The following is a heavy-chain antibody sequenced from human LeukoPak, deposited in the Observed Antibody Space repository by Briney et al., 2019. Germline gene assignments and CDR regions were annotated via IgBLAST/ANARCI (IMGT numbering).Heavy chain of an antibody. J-gene: IGHJ3*02. CDR2: MNPNSGNT. V-gene: IGHV1-8*02. CDR3: ARSSGWYGYAFDI. D-gene: IGHD6-19*01. Sequence: ASVKVSCKASGYTFTGYYMHWVRQATGQGLEWMGWMNPNSGNTGYAQKFQGRVTMTRNTSISTAYMELSSLRSEDTAVYYCARSSGWYGYAFDIWGQGTMVTVSS. CDR1: GYTFTGYY.